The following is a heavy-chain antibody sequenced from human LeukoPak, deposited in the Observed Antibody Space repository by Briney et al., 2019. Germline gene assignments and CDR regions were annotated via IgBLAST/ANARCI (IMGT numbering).Heavy chain of an antibody. V-gene: IGHV3-30*18. CDR1: GFTFRSYG. J-gene: IGHJ4*02. Sequence: QSGGSLRLSCAASGFTFRSYGMHWVRQAPGKGLEWVAVISFDGSNKYYADSLKGRFTISRDNSKNTLYLQMNSLRAEDTAVYYCAKAPVTSCRGAYCYPFDYWGQGTLVTVSS. D-gene: IGHD2-21*01. CDR2: ISFDGSNK. CDR3: AKAPVTSCRGAYCYPFDY.